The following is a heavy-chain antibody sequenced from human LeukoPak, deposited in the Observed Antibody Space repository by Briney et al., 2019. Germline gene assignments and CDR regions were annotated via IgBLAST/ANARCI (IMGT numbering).Heavy chain of an antibody. CDR3: TTDKWLPSGRVGDAFDI. D-gene: IGHD6-19*01. Sequence: PGGSLRLSCGASELAFKNVWMSWVRQAPGKGLEWVGRISSKSDGGTTDYAAPVKGRFTISRDDSKNTLYLQMNSLKTEDTAVYYCTTDKWLPSGRVGDAFDIWGQGTMVTVSS. J-gene: IGHJ3*02. CDR1: ELAFKNVW. V-gene: IGHV3-15*01. CDR2: ISSKSDGGTT.